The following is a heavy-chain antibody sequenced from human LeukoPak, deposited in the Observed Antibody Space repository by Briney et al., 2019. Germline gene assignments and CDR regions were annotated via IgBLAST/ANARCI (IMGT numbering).Heavy chain of an antibody. Sequence: SETLSLTCTVSGGSVSSGSYYWSWIRQPPGRGLEWIGYVYYSGSTNYNPSFKSRITISVDTSRNQFSLQLSSVTAADTAVYYCARGDWNSDYWGQGTLVTVSS. CDR1: GGSVSSGSYY. J-gene: IGHJ4*02. D-gene: IGHD3/OR15-3a*01. CDR3: ARGDWNSDY. CDR2: VYYSGST. V-gene: IGHV4-61*01.